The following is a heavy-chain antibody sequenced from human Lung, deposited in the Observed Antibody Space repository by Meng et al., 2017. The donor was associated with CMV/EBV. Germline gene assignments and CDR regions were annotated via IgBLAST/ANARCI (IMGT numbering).Heavy chain of an antibody. Sequence: SQTLSLTXAINSGSFSGYYWSWIRQPPGGAMEWIGEINQSGSPNYNPSLKSRVTMSIDTSEDQFSLKLSSVTAADTAVYYCSRGEGAIAVVPAANYYGMDVWGQGTTVTVSS. J-gene: IGHJ6*02. CDR2: INQSGSP. V-gene: IGHV4-34*01. CDR1: SGSFSGYY. CDR3: SRGEGAIAVVPAANYYGMDV. D-gene: IGHD2-2*01.